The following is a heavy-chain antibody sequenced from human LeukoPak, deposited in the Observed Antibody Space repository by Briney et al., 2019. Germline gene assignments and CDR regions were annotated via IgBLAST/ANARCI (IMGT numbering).Heavy chain of an antibody. D-gene: IGHD4-17*01. J-gene: IGHJ4*02. V-gene: IGHV4-59*01. CDR1: DDSISDYY. CDR2: FHNSGTS. CDR3: AKDLPYVTKDY. Sequence: SETLSLTCTVSDDSISDYYRGWIRQPPGKGLEWIGYFHNSGTSTYNPSLKSRVTISADTFKNQFSLKLNSLTTADTAVYYCAKDLPYVTKDYWGQGTLVTVSS.